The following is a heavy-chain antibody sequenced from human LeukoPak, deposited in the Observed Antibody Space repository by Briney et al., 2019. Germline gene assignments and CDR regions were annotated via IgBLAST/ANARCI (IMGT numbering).Heavy chain of an antibody. Sequence: SETLSLTCTVSLDSTTSNFWSWVRQPPGKGLEWIGEIHRSGSPNYNPSLQSRVTISIDRSRNQIALELSSVTAADTAVYYCARGLHATTRALGYCSSTSCPRGGYYYYGMDVWGQGTTVTVSS. CDR3: ARGLHATTRALGYCSSTSCPRGGYYYYGMDV. J-gene: IGHJ6*02. V-gene: IGHV4-4*02. CDR2: IHRSGSP. CDR1: LDSTTSNF. D-gene: IGHD2-2*01.